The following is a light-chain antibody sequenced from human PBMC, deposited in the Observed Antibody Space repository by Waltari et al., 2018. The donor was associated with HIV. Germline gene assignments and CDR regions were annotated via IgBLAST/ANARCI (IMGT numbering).Light chain of an antibody. J-gene: IGLJ2*01. CDR3: QSYDSSPVV. V-gene: IGLV6-57*01. CDR2: EDK. CDR1: IGNIAGIY. Sequence: FMLSEPPSVSDSPVKTVTISCICSIGNIAGIYVQWYQQRPGSYPTTVTYEDKKRPSGVPDRFSASIDSSSNSASIISSRLKTEDEADYYSQSYDSSPVVFGGGNKLTVL.